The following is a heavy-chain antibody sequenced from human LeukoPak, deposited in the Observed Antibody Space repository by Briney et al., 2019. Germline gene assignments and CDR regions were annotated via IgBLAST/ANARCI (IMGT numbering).Heavy chain of an antibody. J-gene: IGHJ4*02. CDR1: GGTFSSYA. D-gene: IGHD3-3*01. CDR2: IIPIFGTA. CDR3: ASGEGPIFGVVVYYFDY. V-gene: IGHV1-69*13. Sequence: ASVKVSCKASGGTFSSYAISWVRQAPGQGLEWMGGIIPIFGTANYAQKFQGRVTITADESTSTAYMELSSLRSEDTAVYYCASGEGPIFGVVVYYFDYWGQGTLVTVSS.